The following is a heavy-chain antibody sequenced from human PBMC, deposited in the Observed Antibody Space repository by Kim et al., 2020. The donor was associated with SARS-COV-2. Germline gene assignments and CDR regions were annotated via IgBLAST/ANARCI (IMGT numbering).Heavy chain of an antibody. D-gene: IGHD5-12*01. CDR3: AKDGKASGSYRDCFQH. Sequence: GGSLRLSCAASEFTFSSYGMNWVRQAPGKGLEWVSGISGSGGSTLYADSVKGRFTISRDNSKNTLYLQMNSLRAEDTAVYYCAKDGKASGSYRDCFQHWGQGTLVTVSS. CDR2: ISGSGGST. J-gene: IGHJ1*01. V-gene: IGHV3-23*01. CDR1: EFTFSSYG.